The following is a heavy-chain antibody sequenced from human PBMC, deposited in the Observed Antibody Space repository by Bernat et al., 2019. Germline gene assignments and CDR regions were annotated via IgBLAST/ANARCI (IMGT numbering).Heavy chain of an antibody. CDR3: ARGWGYFV. J-gene: IGHJ6*02. Sequence: EVQLVESGGGLVQPGGSLRLSCAASGFTFSVYEMDWVRQAPGKGQEWVSYSSSSGIIDYADSVKGRFTISRDNAKNSLYLQMNSVRVEDTAVYYCARGWGYFVWGQGTTVTVSS. D-gene: IGHD5-18*01. CDR2: SSSSGII. CDR1: GFTFSVYE. V-gene: IGHV3-48*03.